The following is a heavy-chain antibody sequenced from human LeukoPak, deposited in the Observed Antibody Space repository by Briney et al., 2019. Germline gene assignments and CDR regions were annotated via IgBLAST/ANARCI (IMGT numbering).Heavy chain of an antibody. CDR3: ARDHGDEYYFDF. CDR1: GGSISSYY. CDR2: IYTSGST. V-gene: IGHV4-4*07. D-gene: IGHD3-10*01. J-gene: IGHJ4*02. Sequence: SETLSLTCTVSGGSISSYYWSWIRQPPGKGLEWIGRIYTSGSTNYNPSLNSRVAISVDTSKNHSSLKLSSVTAAGTAVYYCARDHGDEYYFDFWGQGTLVTVSS.